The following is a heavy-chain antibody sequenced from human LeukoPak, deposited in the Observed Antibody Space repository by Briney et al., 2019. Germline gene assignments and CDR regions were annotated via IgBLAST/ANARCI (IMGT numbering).Heavy chain of an antibody. CDR1: GGTFSSYD. V-gene: IGHV1-18*01. Sequence: ASVKVSCKASGGTFSSYDISWVRQAPGQGLEWMGWISAYNGYTNSAQKFQGRVTMTTDTSTSTAYMELRSLRSDDTAVYYCARKRGSYSFDYWGQGTLVTVSS. D-gene: IGHD1-26*01. CDR2: ISAYNGYT. J-gene: IGHJ4*02. CDR3: ARKRGSYSFDY.